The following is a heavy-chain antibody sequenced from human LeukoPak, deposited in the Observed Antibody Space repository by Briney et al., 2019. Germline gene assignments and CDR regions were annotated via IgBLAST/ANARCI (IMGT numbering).Heavy chain of an antibody. D-gene: IGHD1-14*01. CDR3: ASTPVNRNQRKVLYYYYYMDV. V-gene: IGHV4-4*07. CDR2: IYTSGST. Sequence: PSETLSLTCTVSGGSISSYYWSWIRQPAGKGLEWIGRIYTSGSTNYNPSLKSRVTMSVDTSKNQFSLKLSSVTAADTAVYYCASTPVNRNQRKVLYYYYYMDVWGKGTTVTVSS. CDR1: GGSISSYY. J-gene: IGHJ6*03.